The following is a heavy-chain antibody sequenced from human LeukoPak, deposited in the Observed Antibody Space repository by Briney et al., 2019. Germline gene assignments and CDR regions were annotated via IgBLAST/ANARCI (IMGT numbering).Heavy chain of an antibody. Sequence: SETLSLTCAVYGGSFSGYYWSWIRQPPGKGLEWIGEINHSGSTNYNPSLKSRVTISVDTSKNQFSLKLSSVTAADTAVYYCAGGPCLWASCYRRFDYWGQGTLVTVSS. J-gene: IGHJ4*02. CDR3: AGGPCLWASCYRRFDY. V-gene: IGHV4-34*01. D-gene: IGHD2-2*02. CDR2: INHSGST. CDR1: GGSFSGYY.